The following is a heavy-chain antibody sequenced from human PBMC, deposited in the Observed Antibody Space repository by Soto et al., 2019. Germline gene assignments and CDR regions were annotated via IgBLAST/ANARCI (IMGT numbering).Heavy chain of an antibody. CDR3: AKPTYYDILTGYSQYFDY. J-gene: IGHJ4*02. CDR1: GFTFSSYA. D-gene: IGHD3-9*01. V-gene: IGHV3-23*01. Sequence: WGSLRIACAASGFTFSSYAMNWVRQAPGSGLEWVSGTSGSGGSTYYADSVKGRFTISRDNSKNTLYRQMNRLRAEDTAVYYCAKPTYYDILTGYSQYFDYWGQGTLVTVSS. CDR2: TSGSGGST.